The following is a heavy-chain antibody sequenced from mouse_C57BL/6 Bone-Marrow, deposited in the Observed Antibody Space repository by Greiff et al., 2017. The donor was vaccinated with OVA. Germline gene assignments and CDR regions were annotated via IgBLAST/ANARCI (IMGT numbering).Heavy chain of an antibody. CDR3: TRAGYYYGSPFAY. Sequence: SGAELVRPGASVTLSCKASGYTFTDYEMHWVKQTPVHGLEWIGAIDPETGGTAYNQKFKGKAILTADKSSSTAYMELRSLTSEDSAVYYCTRAGYYYGSPFAYWGQGTLVTVSA. CDR2: IDPETGGT. CDR1: GYTFTDYE. V-gene: IGHV1-15*01. J-gene: IGHJ3*01. D-gene: IGHD1-1*01.